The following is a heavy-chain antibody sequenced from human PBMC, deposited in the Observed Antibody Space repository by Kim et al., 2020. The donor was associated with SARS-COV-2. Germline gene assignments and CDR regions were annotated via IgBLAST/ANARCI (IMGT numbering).Heavy chain of an antibody. D-gene: IGHD1-7*01. CDR1: GYTFTSYA. J-gene: IGHJ4*02. CDR2: INAGNGNT. CDR3: ARAGNWNYDAPHFDY. Sequence: ASVKVSCKASGYTFTSYAMHWVRQAPGQRLEWMGWINAGNGNTKYSQKFQGRVTITRDTSASTAYMELSILRSEDTAVYYCARAGNWNYDAPHFDYWGQGTLVTVSS. V-gene: IGHV1-3*01.